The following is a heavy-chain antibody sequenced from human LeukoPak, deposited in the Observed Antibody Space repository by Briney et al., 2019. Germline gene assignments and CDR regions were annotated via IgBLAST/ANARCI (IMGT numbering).Heavy chain of an antibody. CDR1: GYTFTSYG. D-gene: IGHD2-2*02. J-gene: IGHJ4*02. V-gene: IGHV1-18*01. CDR2: ISAYNGNT. Sequence: GASVKVSCKASGYTFTSYGISWVRQAPGQGLEWMGWISAYNGNTNYAQKFQGRVTMTRDTSISTAYMELSRLRSDDTAVYYCARRSQYCSSTSCYTRWDYWGQGTLVTVSS. CDR3: ARRSQYCSSTSCYTRWDY.